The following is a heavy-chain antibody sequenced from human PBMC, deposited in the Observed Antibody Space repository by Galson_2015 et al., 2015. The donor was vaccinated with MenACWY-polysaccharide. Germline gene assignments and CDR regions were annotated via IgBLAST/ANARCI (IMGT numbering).Heavy chain of an antibody. CDR1: GFTYSNYV. Sequence: SLRLSCAASGFTYSNYVMSWVRQAPGKGLEWVSAISGSGGSPYYADSVKGRFTISRDNSKNTLYLQMNSLRAEDTAVYYCARDRGITMVRGVIMPPLAYGMDVWGQGTTVTVSS. J-gene: IGHJ6*02. V-gene: IGHV3-23*01. CDR2: ISGSGGSP. D-gene: IGHD3-10*01. CDR3: ARDRGITMVRGVIMPPLAYGMDV.